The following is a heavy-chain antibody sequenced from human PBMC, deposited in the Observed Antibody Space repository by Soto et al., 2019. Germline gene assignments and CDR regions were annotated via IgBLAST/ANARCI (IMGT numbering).Heavy chain of an antibody. CDR3: ARDGGSYPGESDY. D-gene: IGHD1-26*01. CDR1: GGSISSGDYY. CDR2: IYYSGST. Sequence: SATLSLTCTVSGGSISSGDYYWSWIRQPPGKGLEWIGYIYYSGSTYYNPSLKSRVTISVDTSKNQFSLKLSSVTAADTAVYYCARDGGSYPGESDYWGQGTLVTVSS. J-gene: IGHJ4*02. V-gene: IGHV4-30-4*01.